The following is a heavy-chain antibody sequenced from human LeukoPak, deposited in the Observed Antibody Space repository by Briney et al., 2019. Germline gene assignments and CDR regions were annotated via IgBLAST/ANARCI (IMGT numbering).Heavy chain of an antibody. CDR2: VYYSGST. D-gene: IGHD6-19*01. CDR3: ARAGIAVAGPNFDY. Sequence: SETLSLTCTVAGGSISSDYWSWIRQPPGKGLECIWSVYYSGSTNYNPSLKSGVTISVDTSKTQFSLKLSSVPAADPAVYSCARAGIAVAGPNFDYSGQRTLVTVSS. V-gene: IGHV4-59*01. CDR1: GGSISSDY. J-gene: IGHJ4*02.